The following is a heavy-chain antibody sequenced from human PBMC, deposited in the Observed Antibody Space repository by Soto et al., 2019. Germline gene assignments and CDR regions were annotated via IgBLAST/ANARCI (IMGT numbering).Heavy chain of an antibody. J-gene: IGHJ3*02. CDR2: VSFDGTNK. CDR3: AKDLGMATFRDDAFDI. CDR1: GFIFSSYG. V-gene: IGHV3-30*18. D-gene: IGHD3-16*01. Sequence: GGSLRLSCAASGFIFSSYGMHWVRQAPRKGLEWVAVVSFDGTNKYFTDSVKGRFTISRDNSKNTLYLQMNSLRAEDTAAYYCAKDLGMATFRDDAFDIWGQGTMVTVSS.